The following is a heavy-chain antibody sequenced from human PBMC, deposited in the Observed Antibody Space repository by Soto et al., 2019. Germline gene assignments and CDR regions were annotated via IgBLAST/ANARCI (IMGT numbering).Heavy chain of an antibody. V-gene: IGHV3-74*01. CDR2: INTDGSNT. D-gene: IGHD2-15*01. CDR1: GLTFNRYW. CDR3: ARESCSGRTCHTYYLVP. J-gene: IGHJ5*02. Sequence: VGSLRLSCAASGLTFNRYWMHWVRHAPGKGLVWVSHINTDGSNTNYADSVKGRFTISRDNAKSTLFLQMNSLRDEDTAVYYCARESCSGRTCHTYYLVPWGPGISLNVSS.